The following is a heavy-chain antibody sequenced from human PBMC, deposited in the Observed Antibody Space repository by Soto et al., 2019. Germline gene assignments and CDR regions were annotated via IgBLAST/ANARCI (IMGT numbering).Heavy chain of an antibody. CDR2: IYSGGST. V-gene: IGHV3-53*01. Sequence: GGSLRLSCAVSGFTFSSNYMSWVRQAPGKGLELVSVIYSGGSTYYADSVKGRFTISRDNSKNTLYLQMNSLRAEDTAVYYCARDRASYYGMDVWGQGTTVTVS. CDR3: ARDRASYYGMDV. D-gene: IGHD3-10*01. J-gene: IGHJ6*02. CDR1: GFTFSSNY.